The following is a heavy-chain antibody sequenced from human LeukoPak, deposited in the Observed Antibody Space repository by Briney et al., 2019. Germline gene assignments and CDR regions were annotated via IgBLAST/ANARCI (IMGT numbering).Heavy chain of an antibody. J-gene: IGHJ4*02. Sequence: GGSLRVSCAASGFTFDHYAMHWVRQAPGKGLEWVSLINGGGGRTYYADSVKGRFTISRDNSKNSLYLQMNSLRIEDAAFYYCAKDDGTTWLLDYWGQGTLVTVSS. CDR2: INGGGGRT. D-gene: IGHD6-13*01. CDR1: GFTFDHYA. V-gene: IGHV3-43*02. CDR3: AKDDGTTWLLDY.